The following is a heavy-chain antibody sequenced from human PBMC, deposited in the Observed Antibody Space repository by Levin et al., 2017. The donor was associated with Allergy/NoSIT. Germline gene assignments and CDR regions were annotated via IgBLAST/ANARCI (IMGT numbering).Heavy chain of an antibody. Sequence: PWASVKVSCAASGFTFSSQWMTWVRQAPGKGLEWVANIKLDGSEKYYGDSVKGRFTISTDNAKKSLYVQMNSLRAEDTAMYYCAMGSGWVFDYWGQGTLVTVSS. CDR3: AMGSGWVFDY. D-gene: IGHD6-19*01. CDR1: GFTFSSQW. J-gene: IGHJ4*02. V-gene: IGHV3-7*01. CDR2: IKLDGSEK.